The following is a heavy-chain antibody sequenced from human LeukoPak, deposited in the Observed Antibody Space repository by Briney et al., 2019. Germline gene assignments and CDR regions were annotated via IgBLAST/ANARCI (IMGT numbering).Heavy chain of an antibody. CDR3: ARRRYDILTGYYEPHTFDY. D-gene: IGHD3-9*01. J-gene: IGHJ4*02. CDR1: GYTFTSYG. CDR2: IRAYNGNT. V-gene: IGHV1-18*04. Sequence: GPSVTVSCKASGYTFTSYGISWVRQPPGHGIEWMGWIRAYNGNTNYAQKLQGRVTMTTDTSKSTAYTELRSLRSDDTAVYYCARRRYDILTGYYEPHTFDYWGQGTLVTVSS.